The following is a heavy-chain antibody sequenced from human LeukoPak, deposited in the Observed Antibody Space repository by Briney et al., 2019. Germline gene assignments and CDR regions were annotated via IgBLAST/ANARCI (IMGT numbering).Heavy chain of an antibody. CDR1: GYTFTNYY. CDR2: ITPSGGST. V-gene: IGHV1-46*01. J-gene: IGHJ4*02. D-gene: IGHD6-13*01. CDR3: AKNGGTSWYAEYFDY. Sequence: ASVKVSCKASGYTFTNYYMHWVRQAPGQGLEWLGLITPSGGSTWYAQKFQGRVTMTRDMSTSTDYMELSSLRSEDTAVYYCAKNGGTSWYAEYFDYWGQGTLVTVSS.